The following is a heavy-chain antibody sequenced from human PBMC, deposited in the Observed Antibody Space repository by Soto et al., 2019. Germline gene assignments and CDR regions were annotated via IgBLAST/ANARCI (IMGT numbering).Heavy chain of an antibody. D-gene: IGHD3-22*01. CDR1: GFTFSSYS. CDR2: ISSSSTI. Sequence: GGSLRLSCAASGFTFSSYSMNWVRQAPGKGLEWVSYISSSSTIYYADSVKGRFTISRDNAKNSLYLQMNSLRDEDTAVYYCARAKAVEYYYDSSGYSLDAFDIWGQGTMVTVSS. J-gene: IGHJ3*02. CDR3: ARAKAVEYYYDSSGYSLDAFDI. V-gene: IGHV3-48*02.